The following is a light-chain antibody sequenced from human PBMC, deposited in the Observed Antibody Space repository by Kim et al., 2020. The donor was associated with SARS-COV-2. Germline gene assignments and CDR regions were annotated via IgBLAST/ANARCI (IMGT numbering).Light chain of an antibody. CDR1: SSDIGAYEN. Sequence: QSALTQPPSASGSPGQSITISCTGSSSDIGAYENVSWYQQHPGKAPKLMISEVSKRSSGVPDRFSASKSGNTASLTVSGLQAEDGADYYCCSYARTSYVFGTGTKVTVL. J-gene: IGLJ1*01. V-gene: IGLV2-8*01. CDR3: CSYARTSYV. CDR2: EVS.